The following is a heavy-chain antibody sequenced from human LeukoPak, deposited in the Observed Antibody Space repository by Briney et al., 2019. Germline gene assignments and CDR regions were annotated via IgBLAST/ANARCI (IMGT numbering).Heavy chain of an antibody. D-gene: IGHD4/OR15-4a*01. CDR1: GFTVSSNY. J-gene: IGHJ6*02. Sequence: GGSLRLSCAASGFTVSSNYMSWVRQAPGKGLEWVAVISYDGSNKYYADSVKGRFTISRDNSKNTLYLQMNSLRAEDTAVYYCAKDLTYGMDVWGQGTTVTVSS. CDR3: AKDLTYGMDV. V-gene: IGHV3-30*18. CDR2: ISYDGSNK.